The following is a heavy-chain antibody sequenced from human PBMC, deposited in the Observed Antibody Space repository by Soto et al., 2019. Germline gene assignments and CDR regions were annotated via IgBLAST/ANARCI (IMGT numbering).Heavy chain of an antibody. CDR2: IIPIFGTA. D-gene: IGHD1-26*01. CDR1: GGTFSSYA. CDR3: ARQMIVGPNYGYYYYGMDV. J-gene: IGHJ6*02. Sequence: QVQLVQSGAEVKKPGSSVKVSCKASGGTFSSYAISWVQQAPGQGLEWMGGIIPIFGTANYAQKFQGRVTITADESTSTAYMELSSLRSEDTAVYYCARQMIVGPNYGYYYYGMDVWGQGTTVTVSS. V-gene: IGHV1-69*01.